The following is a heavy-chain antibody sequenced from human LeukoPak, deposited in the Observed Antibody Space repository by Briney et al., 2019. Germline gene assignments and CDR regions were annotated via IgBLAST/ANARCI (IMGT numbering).Heavy chain of an antibody. V-gene: IGHV4-31*03. J-gene: IGHJ6*02. CDR2: IYYSGST. D-gene: IGHD2-2*01. CDR1: GGSISSGGYY. Sequence: SQTLSLTCTVSGGSISSGGYYWSWIRQHPGKGLEWIGYIYYSGSTYYNPSLKSRVTISVDTSKNQFSLKLSSVTAADTAEYYCARDRRYCSSTSCPDHGMDVWGQGTTVTVSS. CDR3: ARDRRYCSSTSCPDHGMDV.